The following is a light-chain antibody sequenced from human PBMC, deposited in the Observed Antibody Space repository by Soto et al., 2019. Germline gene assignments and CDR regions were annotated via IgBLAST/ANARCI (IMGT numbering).Light chain of an antibody. J-gene: IGLJ2*01. V-gene: IGLV2-14*03. CDR1: SSDVGAFNY. Sequence: QSVLTQPASVSGSPGQSITISCTGTSSDVGAFNYVSWYQQHPGQAPKLIIYDVINRPSGVSNRFSGSKSGNTASLTISGLQTEDEADYYCSSYTTSITLVFGGGTKLTVL. CDR3: SSYTTSITLV. CDR2: DVI.